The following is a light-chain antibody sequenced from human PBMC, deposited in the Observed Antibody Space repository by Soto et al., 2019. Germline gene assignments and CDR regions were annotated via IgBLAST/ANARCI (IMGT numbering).Light chain of an antibody. CDR1: SSDDGAYKY. V-gene: IGLV2-8*01. CDR3: TSYVGSNIWV. J-gene: IGLJ3*02. CDR2: EVS. Sequence: QSVRTQPPSASGSPGQSVTISCTGTSSDDGAYKYVSWYQQYPGKAPKLMIYEVSKRPSGVPDRFSGSKSGNTASLTVSGLQAEDEADYYCTSYVGSNIWVFGGGTKLTVL.